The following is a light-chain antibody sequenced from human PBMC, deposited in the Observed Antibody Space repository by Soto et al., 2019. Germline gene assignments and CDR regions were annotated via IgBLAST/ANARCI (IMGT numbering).Light chain of an antibody. Sequence: QSALTQPRSVSGSPGQSVTISCTGTSSDVGGYDYVSWYQHHPGKAPKLMIYDVTKRPSGVPDRFSGSKSGNTASLTISGLQAEDEADYYCCSYAGNLAVFGGGTKLTVL. V-gene: IGLV2-11*01. CDR1: SSDVGGYDY. CDR2: DVT. CDR3: CSYAGNLAV. J-gene: IGLJ2*01.